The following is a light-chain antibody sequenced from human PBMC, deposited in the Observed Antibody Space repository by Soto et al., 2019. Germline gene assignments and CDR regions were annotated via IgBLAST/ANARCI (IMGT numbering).Light chain of an antibody. CDR2: GAS. CDR1: QSVKNNY. J-gene: IGKJ1*01. CDR3: QQYGSSPQA. Sequence: EILLTESPGTLSLTRGEITTLXXRDSQSVKNNYLAWYQQKVGQAPRLXIYGASSRATGIPDRFSGSGSGTDFILTISRLEPEDFAVYYCQQYGSSPQAFGQGTKVDIK. V-gene: IGKV3-20*01.